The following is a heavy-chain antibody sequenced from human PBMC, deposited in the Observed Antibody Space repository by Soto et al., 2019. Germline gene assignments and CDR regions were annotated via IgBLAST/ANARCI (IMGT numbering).Heavy chain of an antibody. D-gene: IGHD5-12*01. CDR3: ARSPSIVATMGSFDY. CDR2: ISAYNGNT. J-gene: IGHJ4*02. V-gene: IGHV1-18*01. CDR1: GYTFTSYG. Sequence: GASVKVSCKASGYTFTSYGISWVRQAPGQGLEWMGWISAYNGNTNYAQKLQGRVTMTTDTSTSTAYMELRSLRSDDTAVYYCARSPSIVATMGSFDYWGQGTLVTVSS.